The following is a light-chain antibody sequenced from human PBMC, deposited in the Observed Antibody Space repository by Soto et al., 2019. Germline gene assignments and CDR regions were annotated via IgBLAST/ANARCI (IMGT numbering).Light chain of an antibody. CDR3: QQLSNSLMST. V-gene: IGKV1-39*01. CDR1: HSISSF. J-gene: IGKJ2*01. Sequence: DFQLTQSPSSLSASVGDRVTITCRASHSISSFLNWYQQKPGKAPRLLIYGASSLQRGGTSRFSGSGSGTEFTLTISSLQPEDFATYYCQQLSNSLMSTFGQGTHLEIK. CDR2: GAS.